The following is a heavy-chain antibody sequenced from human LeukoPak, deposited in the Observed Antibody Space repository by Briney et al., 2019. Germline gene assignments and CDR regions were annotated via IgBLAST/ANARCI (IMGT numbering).Heavy chain of an antibody. CDR1: GYTFTGYY. V-gene: IGHV1-2*02. CDR3: ARLWEYYDSSGYYHWFDP. D-gene: IGHD3-22*01. Sequence: ASVKVSCKASGYTFTGYYMHWVRQAPGQGLEWMGWINPNSGGTNYAQKFQGRVTMTRDTSISTAYMELRRLRSDDTAVYYCARLWEYYDSSGYYHWFDPWGQGTLVTVSS. CDR2: INPNSGGT. J-gene: IGHJ5*02.